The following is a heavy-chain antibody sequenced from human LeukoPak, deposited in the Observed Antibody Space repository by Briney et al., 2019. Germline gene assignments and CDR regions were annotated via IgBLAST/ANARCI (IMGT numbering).Heavy chain of an antibody. CDR2: IYYSGST. CDR3: ARQRGRVSTYYYGSGRLYYFDY. J-gene: IGHJ4*02. D-gene: IGHD3-10*01. V-gene: IGHV4-39*01. Sequence: PSETLSLTCTVSGGSISSSSYYWGWIRQPPGKGLEWIGSIYYSGSTYYNQSPKSRVTISVDTSKNQFSLKLSSVTAADTAVYYCARQRGRVSTYYYGSGRLYYFDYWGQGTLVTVSS. CDR1: GGSISSSSYY.